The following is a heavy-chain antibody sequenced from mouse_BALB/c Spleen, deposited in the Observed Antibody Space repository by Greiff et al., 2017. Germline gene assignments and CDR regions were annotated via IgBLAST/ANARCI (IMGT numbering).Heavy chain of an antibody. CDR2: INSNGGST. V-gene: IGHV5-6-2*01. CDR1: GFTFSSYY. D-gene: IGHD2-4*01. J-gene: IGHJ4*01. CDR3: ARHRGPDYDGDAMDY. Sequence: EVKLMESGGGLVKLGGSLKLSCAASGFTFSSYYMSWVRQTPEKRLELVAAINSNGGSTYYPDTVKGRFTISRDNAKNTLYLQMSSLKSEDTALYYCARHRGPDYDGDAMDYWGQGTSVTVSS.